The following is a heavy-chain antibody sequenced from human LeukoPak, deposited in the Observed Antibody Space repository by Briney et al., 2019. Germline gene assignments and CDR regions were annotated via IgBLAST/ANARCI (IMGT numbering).Heavy chain of an antibody. J-gene: IGHJ4*02. CDR2: FDPEDGET. CDR3: ATHPRGNTIFGVVIVN. D-gene: IGHD3-3*01. V-gene: IGHV1-24*01. Sequence: GASVKVSCKVSGYTLTELSMHWVRQAPGKGLEWMGGFDPEDGETIYAQKFQGRVTMTEVTSTDTAYMELSSLRSEDTAVYYCATHPRGNTIFGVVIVNWGQGTLVTVSS. CDR1: GYTLTELS.